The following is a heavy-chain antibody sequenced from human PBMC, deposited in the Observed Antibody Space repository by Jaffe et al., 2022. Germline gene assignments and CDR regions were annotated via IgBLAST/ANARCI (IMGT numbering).Heavy chain of an antibody. J-gene: IGHJ4*02. CDR2: ISGSGGST. Sequence: EVQLLESGGGLVQPGGSLRLSCAASGFTFSSYAMSWVRQAPGKGLEWVSAISGSGGSTYYADSVKGRFTISRDNSKNTLYLQMNSLRAEDTAVYYCAKDGLMITFGGVFDASYYFDYWGQGTLVTVSS. CDR3: AKDGLMITFGGVFDASYYFDY. D-gene: IGHD3-16*01. V-gene: IGHV3-23*01. CDR1: GFTFSSYA.